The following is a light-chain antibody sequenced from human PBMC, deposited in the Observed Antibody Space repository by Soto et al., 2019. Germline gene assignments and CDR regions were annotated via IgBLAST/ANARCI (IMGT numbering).Light chain of an antibody. CDR1: SSNIGAGYD. CDR3: QSYDSSLSGYV. Sequence: QSVLTQPPSVSGAPGQRVTISCTGSSSNIGAGYDVHWYQQRPGPAPKLLIYDNTNRPSGVPDRFSGSKSGTSASLAITGLKAEDETDYYCQSYDSSLSGYVFGTGTKLTVL. CDR2: DNT. V-gene: IGLV1-40*01. J-gene: IGLJ1*01.